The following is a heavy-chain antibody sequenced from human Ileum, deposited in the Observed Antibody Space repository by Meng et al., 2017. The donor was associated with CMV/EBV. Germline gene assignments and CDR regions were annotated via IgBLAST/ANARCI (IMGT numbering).Heavy chain of an antibody. V-gene: IGHV4-4*07. J-gene: IGHJ4*02. CDR2: CYVSVST. CDR1: GGSAASNY. Sequence: REVAGARCRRRSVTLSLTCSISGGSAASNYWSWIRQPAGKGLEWIVRCYVSVSTNYNPSLKSRFTMSVDTSKNQFSLKLSSVTVADTAIYYCAKGSGVTDPFDYWGQGTLVTVSS. CDR3: AKGSGVTDPFDY.